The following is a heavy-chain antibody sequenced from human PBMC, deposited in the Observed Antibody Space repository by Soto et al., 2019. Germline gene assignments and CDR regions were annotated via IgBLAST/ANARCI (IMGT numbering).Heavy chain of an antibody. D-gene: IGHD6-6*01. V-gene: IGHV4-59*01. CDR2: IYYSGST. CDR1: GRSISSYY. J-gene: IGHJ4*02. CDR3: ARLVRSRAGDYYFDP. Sequence: ATLFLTCTVSGRSISSYYWRWIRPLPGEGLEWIGYIYYSGSTNYNPSLKSRVTISVDTSKNQFSLKLSSVTAADTAVYYCARLVRSRAGDYYFDPWGQGTLVTFS.